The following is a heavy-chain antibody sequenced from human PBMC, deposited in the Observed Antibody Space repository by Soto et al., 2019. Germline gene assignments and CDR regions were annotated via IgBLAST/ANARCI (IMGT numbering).Heavy chain of an antibody. CDR3: AHRGIHPDWFDP. Sequence: QITLKESGPTLVKPTQTLTLTCTFSGFSLSTSGVGVAWIRQPPGKALEWLALIYWDDDKRYSPSLKSRLTITTDTSKNQVVLTMTNMDPVDTATYYCAHRGIHPDWFDPWGQGTLVTVSS. D-gene: IGHD6-13*01. CDR2: IYWDDDK. V-gene: IGHV2-5*02. CDR1: GFSLSTSGVG. J-gene: IGHJ5*02.